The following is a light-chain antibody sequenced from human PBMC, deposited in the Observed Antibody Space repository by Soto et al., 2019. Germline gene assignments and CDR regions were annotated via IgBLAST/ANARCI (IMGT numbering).Light chain of an antibody. J-gene: IGLJ1*01. CDR2: DVS. Sequence: QSVLTQPASVSGSPGQSITISCTGTSSDVGGYNYVSWYQQHPGKAPKLMIYDVSNRPSGVSIRFSGSKSGNTASLSISGLQAEDEADYYCSSYISSSTFYVFGTGTKVTVL. CDR1: SSDVGGYNY. V-gene: IGLV2-14*01. CDR3: SSYISSSTFYV.